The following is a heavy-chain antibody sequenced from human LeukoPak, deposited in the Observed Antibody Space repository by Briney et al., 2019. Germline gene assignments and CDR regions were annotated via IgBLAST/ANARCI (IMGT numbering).Heavy chain of an antibody. CDR1: GGSFSGYY. CDR2: INHSGST. V-gene: IGHV4-34*01. D-gene: IGHD2-2*01. CDR3: ARGPQLPDAFDI. J-gene: IGHJ3*02. Sequence: PSETLSLTCAVYGGSFSGYYWSWIRQPPGKGLEWIGEINHSGSTNYNPSLKSRVTISVDTSKNQFSLKLSSVTAADTAVYYCARGPQLPDAFDIWGQGTMVTVSS.